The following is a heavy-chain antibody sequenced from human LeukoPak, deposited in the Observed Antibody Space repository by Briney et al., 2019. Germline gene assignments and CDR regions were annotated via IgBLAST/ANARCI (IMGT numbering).Heavy chain of an antibody. CDR2: INSDASST. CDR3: ARGTAYFYDNFDY. D-gene: IGHD3-22*01. J-gene: IGHJ4*02. CDR1: GFTFSNYW. V-gene: IGHV3-74*01. Sequence: GGSLRLSCAASGFTFSNYWMHWVRQAPGEGLVWVSRINSDASSTTYADSVKGRFTISRDNAKNTLYLQMNSLRAEDTAVYYCARGTAYFYDNFDYWGQGTLVTVSS.